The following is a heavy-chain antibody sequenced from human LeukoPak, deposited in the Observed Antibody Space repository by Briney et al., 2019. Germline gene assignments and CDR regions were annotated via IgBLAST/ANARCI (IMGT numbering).Heavy chain of an antibody. CDR2: IKHGGSKK. J-gene: IGHJ3*02. Sequence: GGSLRLSCAASGFTFSSYWMSWVRQAPGKGLEWVANIKHGGSKKYYVDSVKGRFTISRDNAKNSLYLQMNSLRAEDTAVYYCARDRGYCSSTSCDSGLAFDIWGQGTMVTVSS. V-gene: IGHV3-7*01. CDR1: GFTFSSYW. CDR3: ARDRGYCSSTSCDSGLAFDI. D-gene: IGHD2-2*01.